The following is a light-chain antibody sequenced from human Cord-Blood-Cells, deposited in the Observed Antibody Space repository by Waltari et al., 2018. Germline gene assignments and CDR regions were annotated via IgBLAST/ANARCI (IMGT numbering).Light chain of an antibody. V-gene: IGLV4-69*01. Sequence: QLVLTQSPSASASLGASVKLTCTLSSGHSSYATAWHQQQPEKGPRYLMKLNSDGSHSKGDGIPDRFSGSSSGAERYLTISSLQSEDEADYYCQTWGTGVVFGGGTKLTVL. J-gene: IGLJ2*01. CDR3: QTWGTGVV. CDR1: SGHSSYA. CDR2: LNSDGSH.